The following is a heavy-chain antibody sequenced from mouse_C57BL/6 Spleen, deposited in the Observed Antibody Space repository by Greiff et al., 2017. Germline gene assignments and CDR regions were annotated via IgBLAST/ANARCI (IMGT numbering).Heavy chain of an antibody. CDR3: ARHEGYYYGSSSAMDY. V-gene: IGHV2-6-1*01. Sequence: QVQLKESGPGLVAPSQSLSITCTVSGFSLTSYGVHWVRQPPGKGLEWLVVIWSDGSTTYNSALKSRLSISKDNSKSQVFLKMNSLQTDDTAMYYCARHEGYYYGSSSAMDYWGQGTSVTVSS. CDR1: GFSLTSYG. J-gene: IGHJ4*01. CDR2: IWSDGST. D-gene: IGHD1-1*01.